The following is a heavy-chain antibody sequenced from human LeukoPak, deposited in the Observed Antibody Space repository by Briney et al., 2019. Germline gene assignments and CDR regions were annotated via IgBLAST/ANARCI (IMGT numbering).Heavy chain of an antibody. J-gene: IGHJ4*02. CDR2: IDHSGST. V-gene: IGHV4-38-2*02. Sequence: SETLSLTCTVSGYSISSGYYWGWIRQPPGKGLEWIGSIDHSGSTHYNPSLKSRVTISVDTSKNQFSLKLSSVTAADTALYYCARDATMMGNYFNYWGQGTLVTVSS. D-gene: IGHD5-12*01. CDR3: ARDATMMGNYFNY. CDR1: GYSISSGYY.